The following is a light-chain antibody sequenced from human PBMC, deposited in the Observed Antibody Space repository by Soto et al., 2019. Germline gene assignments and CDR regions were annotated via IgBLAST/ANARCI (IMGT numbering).Light chain of an antibody. Sequence: QSVLTQPASVSGSAGQSITISCSGTMRDVGAYNLVSWYQQHPGTAPKLIIYEVRNRPSGISSRFSGSRSGNTASLTISGLQSEGECYYYCSAHTARSTLLFGGGTKLNVL. CDR2: EVR. CDR3: SAHTARSTLL. CDR1: MRDVGAYNL. J-gene: IGLJ3*02. V-gene: IGLV2-14*01.